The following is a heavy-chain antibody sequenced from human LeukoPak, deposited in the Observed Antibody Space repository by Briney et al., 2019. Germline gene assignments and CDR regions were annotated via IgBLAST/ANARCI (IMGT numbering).Heavy chain of an antibody. Sequence: SETLSLTCSVSGGSISSGSYYWGWIRQPPGKGLEWIGNIHYSATTYYNPSLKSRVSISLDTSLNQFSLKVISVTAADTAVYYCARYGAPFDSWGQGTLVTVSS. V-gene: IGHV4-39*07. CDR3: ARYGAPFDS. J-gene: IGHJ4*02. CDR2: IHYSATT. CDR1: GGSISSGSYY. D-gene: IGHD4-17*01.